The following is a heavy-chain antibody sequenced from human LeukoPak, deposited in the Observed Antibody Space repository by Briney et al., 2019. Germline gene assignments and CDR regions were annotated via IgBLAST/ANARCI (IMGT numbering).Heavy chain of an antibody. D-gene: IGHD2-2*01. CDR1: GYTFTRYY. V-gene: IGHV1-2*02. J-gene: IGHJ4*02. CDR2: INPNSGGT. CDR3: ARDIVVVPAAPEEDY. Sequence: ASVKVSCKASGYTFTRYYMHWVRQAPGQGLEWMGWINPNSGGTNYAQKFQGRVTMTRDTSISTAYMELSRLRSDDTAVYYCARDIVVVPAAPEEDYWGQGTLVTVSS.